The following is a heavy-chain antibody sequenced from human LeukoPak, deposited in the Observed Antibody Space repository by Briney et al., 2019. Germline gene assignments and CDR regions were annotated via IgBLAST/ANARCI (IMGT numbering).Heavy chain of an antibody. D-gene: IGHD1-26*01. CDR3: ARSSLVGAINEGYYFDY. Sequence: TSETLSLTCTVSGGSISSYYWSWIRQPPGKGLEWIGYIYYSGSTNYNPSLKSRVTISVDTSKNQFSLKLSSVTAADTAVYYCARSSLVGAINEGYYFDYWGQGTLVTVSS. J-gene: IGHJ4*02. V-gene: IGHV4-59*01. CDR2: IYYSGST. CDR1: GGSISSYY.